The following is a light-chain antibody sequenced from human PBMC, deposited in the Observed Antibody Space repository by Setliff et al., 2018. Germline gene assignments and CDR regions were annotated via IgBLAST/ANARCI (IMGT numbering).Light chain of an antibody. V-gene: IGLV2-8*01. CDR1: SIDLSGYNY. CDR2: DVT. J-gene: IGLJ1*01. CDR3: SSYAGSNNFV. Sequence: SALTQPPSASGSPGQSVTISCAGTSIDLSGYNYVSWYQQHPGKAPQLIIYDVTKRPSGVPDRFSGSKSGNTASLTVSGLQAEDEADYYCSSYAGSNNFVFGTGTKVTVL.